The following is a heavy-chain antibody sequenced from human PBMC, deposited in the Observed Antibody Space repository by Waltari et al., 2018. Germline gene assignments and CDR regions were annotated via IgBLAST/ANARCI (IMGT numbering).Heavy chain of an antibody. CDR2: FIPIFGTA. Sequence: QVQLVQSGAEVKKPGSSVKVSCKASGGTFSSYAISWVRQAPGQGLEWMGGFIPIFGTANYAQKFQGRVTITADESTSTAYMELSSLRSEDTAVYYCASLLSSGYYSPYYYGMDVWGQGTTVTVSS. CDR1: GGTFSSYA. D-gene: IGHD3-22*01. J-gene: IGHJ6*02. CDR3: ASLLSSGYYSPYYYGMDV. V-gene: IGHV1-69*01.